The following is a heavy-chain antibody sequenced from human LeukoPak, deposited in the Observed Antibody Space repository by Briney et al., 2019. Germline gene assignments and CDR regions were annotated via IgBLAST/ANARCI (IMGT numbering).Heavy chain of an antibody. Sequence: GDSLSLFREGSGFTFSGYYMSWIRQPPGKGRAWVSYINPSGSNIYYADSVKGRFTTSRDNAKKSLDLQMYSLRAEDTAVYYCARVRGSGFCSGSSCAKDPGYYYYMDVWGKGTTVTVSS. D-gene: IGHD2-2*01. J-gene: IGHJ6*03. CDR3: ARVRGSGFCSGSSCAKDPGYYYYMDV. V-gene: IGHV3-11*01. CDR1: GFTFSGYY. CDR2: INPSGSNI.